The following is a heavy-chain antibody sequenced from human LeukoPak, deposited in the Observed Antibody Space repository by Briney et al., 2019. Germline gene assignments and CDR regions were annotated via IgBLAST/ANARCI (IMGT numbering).Heavy chain of an antibody. D-gene: IGHD6-19*01. CDR2: IYTSGST. V-gene: IGHV4-4*07. J-gene: IGHJ5*02. Sequence: SETLSLTCTVSGGSISSYYWSWIRQPAGKGLEWIGRIYTSGSTNYNPSLKSRVTMSVDTSKNQFSLKLSSVTAADTAVYYCARAGLIAVAGTRFWFDPWGQGTLVTVSS. CDR1: GGSISSYY. CDR3: ARAGLIAVAGTRFWFDP.